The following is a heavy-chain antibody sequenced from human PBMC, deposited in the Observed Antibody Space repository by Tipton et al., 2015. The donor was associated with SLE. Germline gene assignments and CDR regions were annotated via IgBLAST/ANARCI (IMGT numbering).Heavy chain of an antibody. CDR2: ITSSGITE. CDR1: EFTFSHYE. Sequence: GSLRLSCVASEFTFSHYEMNWVRQAPGKGLEWVSYITSSGITEYYAASVKGRFTVSRDNAKNSLYPQMNSLRAEDSGVYYCARDSGWASKGVDLWGQGTLVTVSS. CDR3: ARDSGWASKGVDL. V-gene: IGHV3-48*03. J-gene: IGHJ5*02. D-gene: IGHD6-19*01.